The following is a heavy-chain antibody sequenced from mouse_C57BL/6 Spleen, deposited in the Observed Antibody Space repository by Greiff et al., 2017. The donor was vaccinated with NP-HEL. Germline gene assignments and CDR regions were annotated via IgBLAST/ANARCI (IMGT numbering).Heavy chain of an antibody. CDR1: GYTFTSYG. J-gene: IGHJ4*01. V-gene: IGHV1-81*01. D-gene: IGHD3-1*01. CDR2: IYPRSGNT. Sequence: QVQLKESGAELARPGASVKLSCKASGYTFTSYGISWVKQRPGQGLEWIGEIYPRSGNTYYNEKFKGKATLTADKSSSTAYMELRSLTSEDSAVYFCARGSSSYAMDYWGQGTSVTVSS. CDR3: ARGSSSYAMDY.